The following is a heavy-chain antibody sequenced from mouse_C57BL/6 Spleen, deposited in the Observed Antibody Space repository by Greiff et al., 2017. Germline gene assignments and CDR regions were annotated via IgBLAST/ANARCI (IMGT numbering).Heavy chain of an antibody. J-gene: IGHJ1*03. CDR2: INYDGSST. CDR3: ARVPHQGYFDV. D-gene: IGHD3-2*02. Sequence: DVKLVESEGGLVQPGSSMKLSCTASGFTFSDYYMAWVRQVPEKGLEWVANINYDGSSTYYLDSLKSRFIISRDNAKNILYLQMSSLKSEDTATYYCARVPHQGYFDVWGTGTTVTVSS. CDR1: GFTFSDYY. V-gene: IGHV5-16*01.